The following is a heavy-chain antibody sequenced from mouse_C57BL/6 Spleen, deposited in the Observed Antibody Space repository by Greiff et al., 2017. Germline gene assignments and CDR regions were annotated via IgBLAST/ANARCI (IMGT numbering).Heavy chain of an antibody. CDR3: TITTGVDWNFDV. CDR2: IYPGNSDT. V-gene: IGHV1-5*01. CDR1: GYTFTSYW. D-gene: IGHD1-1*01. J-gene: IGHJ1*03. Sequence: VQLQQSGTVLARPGASVKMSCKTSGYTFTSYWMHWVKQRPGQGLEWIGAIYPGNSDTSYNQKFKGKAKLTAVTSASTAYRELSSLTNEDSAVYYCTITTGVDWNFDVWGTGTTVTVSS.